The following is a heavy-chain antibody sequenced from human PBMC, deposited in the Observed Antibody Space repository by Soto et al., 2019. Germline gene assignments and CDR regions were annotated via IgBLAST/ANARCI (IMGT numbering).Heavy chain of an antibody. CDR2: IIPIFGTA. Sequence: GASVKVSCKASGGTFSSYAISWARQAPGQGLEWMGGIIPIFGTANYAQKFQGRVTITADESTSTAYMELSSLRSEDTAVYYCARAYSSGFNWFDPWGQGTLVTVSS. V-gene: IGHV1-69*13. D-gene: IGHD6-19*01. J-gene: IGHJ5*02. CDR3: ARAYSSGFNWFDP. CDR1: GGTFSSYA.